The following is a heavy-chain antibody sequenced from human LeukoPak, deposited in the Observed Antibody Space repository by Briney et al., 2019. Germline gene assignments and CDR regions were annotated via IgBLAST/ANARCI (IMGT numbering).Heavy chain of an antibody. V-gene: IGHV4-59*08. CDR1: GGSISIYY. CDR3: ASTLGYSSSWGQFDP. CDR2: IYYSGST. J-gene: IGHJ5*02. Sequence: SETLSLTCTVSGGSISIYYWSWIRQPPGKGLEWIGYIYYSGSTNYNPSLKSRVTISVDTSKNQFSLKLSSVTAADTAVYYCASTLGYSSSWGQFDPWGQGTLVTVSS. D-gene: IGHD6-13*01.